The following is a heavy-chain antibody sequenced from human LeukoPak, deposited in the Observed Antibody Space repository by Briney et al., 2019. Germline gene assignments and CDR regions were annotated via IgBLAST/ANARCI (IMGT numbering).Heavy chain of an antibody. CDR2: LNRNRSYI. CDR3: ARDSGYCSGGSCYGDSGMFDP. J-gene: IGHJ5*02. D-gene: IGHD2-15*01. Sequence: GSLRLSCSASGFTFSNYRINWVRQAPRKGLGVVSSLNRNRSYIYYADSVKGRFTISRDNAKNSLYLQMNSLRAEDTAVYYCARDSGYCSGGSCYGDSGMFDPWGQGTLVTVSS. CDR1: GFTFSNYR. V-gene: IGHV3-21*01.